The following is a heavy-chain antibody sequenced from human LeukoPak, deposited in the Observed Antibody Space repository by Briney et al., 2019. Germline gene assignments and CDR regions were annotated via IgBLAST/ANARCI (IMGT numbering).Heavy chain of an antibody. V-gene: IGHV3-30*02. CDR1: GFTFSTFH. CDR2: IQNDGGNK. Sequence: QSGGSLRLSCATSGFTFSTFHMHWVRQAPGGVPEWVAFIQNDGGNKYYGDSVKGRFTISRDSSKSTLYLQLNRLTTKDTAVYYCARSYVLNFFNPWGQGNLVTVSS. J-gene: IGHJ5*02. CDR3: ARSYVLNFFNP. D-gene: IGHD3-10*02.